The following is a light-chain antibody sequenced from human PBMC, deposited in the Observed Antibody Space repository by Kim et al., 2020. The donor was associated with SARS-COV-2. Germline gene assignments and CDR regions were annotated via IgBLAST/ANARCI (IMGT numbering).Light chain of an antibody. CDR3: NSYTTSSTLI. CDR1: DSDIGAYNY. V-gene: IGLV2-14*03. CDR2: DVS. J-gene: IGLJ2*01. Sequence: GQSITNSCTRTDSDIGAYNYVSWYQQHPDKAPKLLIYDVSKRPSGVSARFSAFKSGNTASLIISGLLPEDEADYYCNSYTTSSTLIFGGGTTLTVL.